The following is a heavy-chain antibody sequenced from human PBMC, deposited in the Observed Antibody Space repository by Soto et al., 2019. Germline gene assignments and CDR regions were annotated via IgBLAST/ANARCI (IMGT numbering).Heavy chain of an antibody. D-gene: IGHD6-13*01. J-gene: IGHJ4*02. Sequence: SETLSLTCTVSGGSISSGDYYWSWIRQPPGKGLEWIGYIYYGGSTYYNPSLKSRVTISVDTSKNQFSLKLSSVTAADTAVYYCARVWSGSSLTFDYWGQGTLVTVSS. V-gene: IGHV4-30-4*01. CDR2: IYYGGST. CDR3: ARVWSGSSLTFDY. CDR1: GGSISSGDYY.